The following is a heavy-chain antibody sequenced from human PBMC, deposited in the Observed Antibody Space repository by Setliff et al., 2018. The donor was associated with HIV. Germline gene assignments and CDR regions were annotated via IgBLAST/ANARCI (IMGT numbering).Heavy chain of an antibody. CDR1: GGSLSGYY. CDR2: INHSGST. J-gene: IGHJ5*02. V-gene: IGHV4-34*01. D-gene: IGHD4-4*01. CDR3: ARGRMATVLIRNWIDP. Sequence: SETLSLTCAVYGGSLSGYYWTWIRQPPGKGLEWIGEINHSGSTNYNPSLKSRVTISIDTSKNQFSLRLSSVTAADTAMYYCARGRMATVLIRNWIDPWGQGSLVTVSS.